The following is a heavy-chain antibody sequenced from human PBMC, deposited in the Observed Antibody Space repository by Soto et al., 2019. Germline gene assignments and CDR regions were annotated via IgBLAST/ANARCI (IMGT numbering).Heavy chain of an antibody. D-gene: IGHD3-3*01. CDR1: GFTFSSYS. CDR2: ISSSSSTI. J-gene: IGHJ1*01. Sequence: GGSLRLSCAASGFTFSSYSMNWVRQAPGKGLEWVSYISSSSSTIYYADSVKGRFTISRDNAKNSLYLQMNSLRAEDTAVYYCARDRGAIFGVVQEYFLHWGQGTLVTVSS. V-gene: IGHV3-48*01. CDR3: ARDRGAIFGVVQEYFLH.